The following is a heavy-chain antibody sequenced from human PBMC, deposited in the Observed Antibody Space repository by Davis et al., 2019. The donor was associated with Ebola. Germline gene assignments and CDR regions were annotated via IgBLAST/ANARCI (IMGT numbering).Heavy chain of an antibody. V-gene: IGHV4-38-2*02. CDR3: ARGNYGDYIVLYYYNMDV. Sequence: MPGGSLRLSCTVSGYSISSGYYWGWIRQPPGKGLEWIGSIYHSGSTYYNPSLKSRVTMSVDTSKNQFSLKLSSVTAADTAVYYCARGNYGDYIVLYYYNMDVWGQGTTVTVSS. J-gene: IGHJ6*02. CDR2: IYHSGST. D-gene: IGHD4-17*01. CDR1: GYSISSGYY.